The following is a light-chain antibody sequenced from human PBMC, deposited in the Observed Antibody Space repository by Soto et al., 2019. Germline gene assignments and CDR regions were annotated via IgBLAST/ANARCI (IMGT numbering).Light chain of an antibody. CDR2: KNS. Sequence: SYELTQPPSVSVSPGQMARITCSGDALPKQYAYWYQQKPGQAPVLLIYKNSERPSGIPERFSDSSSGTTVTLTISGVQAEDEADYYCQSADKSGTYVFGTGTKVTVL. CDR3: QSADKSGTYV. J-gene: IGLJ1*01. V-gene: IGLV3-25*03. CDR1: ALPKQY.